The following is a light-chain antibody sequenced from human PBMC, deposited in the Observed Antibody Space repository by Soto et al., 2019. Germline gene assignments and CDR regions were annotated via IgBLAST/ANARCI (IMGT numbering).Light chain of an antibody. CDR2: DVS. CDR3: SSYTSSSLYV. V-gene: IGLV2-14*01. J-gene: IGLJ1*01. CDR1: SSDVGGYNY. Sequence: QSALTQPASVSGSPGQSITISCTGTSSDVGGYNYVSWYQQHPGKAPKLMIYDVSNRPSGVSNRFSDSKSGNTASLTISGLQAEDDADYYCSSYTSSSLYVFGTGTKLTVL.